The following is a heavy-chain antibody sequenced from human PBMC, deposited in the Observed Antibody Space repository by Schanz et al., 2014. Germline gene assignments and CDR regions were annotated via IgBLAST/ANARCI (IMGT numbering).Heavy chain of an antibody. Sequence: EVQLLESGGGLVQPGGSLRLSCAASGFTFSSYAMSWVRQAPGKGLEWVSDISGSGSSTYYADSVKGRFIISRDNSKNNSKNKLYVQMNSLRAEDTAVYYCATAKSGAHGAFDIWGQGTMVTVSS. CDR2: ISGSGSST. J-gene: IGHJ3*02. D-gene: IGHD3-10*01. CDR1: GFTFSSYA. V-gene: IGHV3-23*01. CDR3: ATAKSGAHGAFDI.